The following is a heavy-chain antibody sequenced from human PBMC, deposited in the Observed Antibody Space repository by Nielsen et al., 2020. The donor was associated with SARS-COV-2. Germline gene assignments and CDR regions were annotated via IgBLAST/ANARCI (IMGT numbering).Heavy chain of an antibody. Sequence: SLKISCAASGFIFSYYYMGWIPQARGKGLEWVSVISSSATTIYYADSVRGRFTISRDNARNTLYLQMNSLRVEDTAVYYCARVGSYGDPEYVDYWGQGALVTVSS. V-gene: IGHV3-11*04. CDR2: ISSSATTI. J-gene: IGHJ4*02. CDR1: GFIFSYYY. D-gene: IGHD4/OR15-4a*01. CDR3: ARVGSYGDPEYVDY.